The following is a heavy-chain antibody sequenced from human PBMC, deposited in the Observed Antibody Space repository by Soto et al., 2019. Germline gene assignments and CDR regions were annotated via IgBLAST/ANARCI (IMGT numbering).Heavy chain of an antibody. Sequence: QVHVVQSGAEVKKPGASVKVSCKTSGYTFSNYGIAWVRQAPGQGLEWMGWISAYNGDTNYEQKFQGRVTMTTDTSTSTAYMALRSLRSDDTALYYCARAVAVIASTPPLHHNWFAPWGQGTLVTVSS. CDR2: ISAYNGDT. V-gene: IGHV1-18*01. CDR1: GYTFSNYG. CDR3: ARAVAVIASTPPLHHNWFAP. J-gene: IGHJ5*02. D-gene: IGHD2-15*01.